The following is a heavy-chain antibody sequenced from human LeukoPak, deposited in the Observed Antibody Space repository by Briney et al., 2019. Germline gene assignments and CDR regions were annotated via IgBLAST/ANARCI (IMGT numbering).Heavy chain of an antibody. CDR1: GFTFSSYG. CDR3: AGLDPPALFLGYCSGGSCYRDY. D-gene: IGHD2-15*01. CDR2: ISYDGSNK. Sequence: GGSLRLSCAASGFTFSSYGMHWVRQAPGKGLEWVAVISYDGSNKYYADSVKGRFTISRDNSKNTLYLQMNSLRAEDTAVYYCAGLDPPALFLGYCSGGSCYRDYWGQGTLVTVSS. V-gene: IGHV3-30*03. J-gene: IGHJ4*02.